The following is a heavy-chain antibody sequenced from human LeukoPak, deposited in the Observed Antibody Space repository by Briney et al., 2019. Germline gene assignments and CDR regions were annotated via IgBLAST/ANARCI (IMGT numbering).Heavy chain of an antibody. D-gene: IGHD5-18*01. CDR3: ARDGGGYSYGGFDY. CDR2: IYYSGST. CDR1: GGSISSGGYY. J-gene: IGHJ4*02. Sequence: SETLSLTCTVSGGSISSGGYYWSWNRQHPGTGLEWIGYIYYSGSTYYNPSLKSRVTISVDTSKNQFSLKLSSVTAADTAVYYCARDGGGYSYGGFDYWGQGTLVTVSS. V-gene: IGHV4-31*03.